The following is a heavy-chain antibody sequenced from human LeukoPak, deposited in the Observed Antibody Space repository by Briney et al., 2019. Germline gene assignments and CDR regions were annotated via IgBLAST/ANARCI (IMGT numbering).Heavy chain of an antibody. J-gene: IGHJ6*02. CDR1: GFTVIDNY. CDR2: IYSGSSA. CDR3: ARDLAQGYYYYGMDV. Sequence: PGGSLRLSCAASGFTVIDNYMTWVRQAPGKGLEWVSVIYSGSSAYYADSVKGRFTISRDNSKNTLYLQMNSLRAEDTGVYYCARDLAQGYYYYGMDVWGQGTTVTVSS. V-gene: IGHV3-53*01.